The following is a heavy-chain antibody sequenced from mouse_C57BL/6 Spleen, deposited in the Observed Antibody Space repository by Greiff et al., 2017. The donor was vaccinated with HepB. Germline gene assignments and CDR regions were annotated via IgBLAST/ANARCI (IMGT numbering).Heavy chain of an antibody. Sequence: VKLMESGAELVRPGASVTLSCKASGYTFTDYEMHWVKQTPVHGLEWIGAIDPETGGTAYNQKFKGKAILTADKSSSTAYMELRSLTSEDSAVYYCTRHYGSSYYYAMDYWGQGTSVTVSS. CDR2: IDPETGGT. CDR3: TRHYGSSYYYAMDY. D-gene: IGHD1-1*01. J-gene: IGHJ4*01. V-gene: IGHV1-15*01. CDR1: GYTFTDYE.